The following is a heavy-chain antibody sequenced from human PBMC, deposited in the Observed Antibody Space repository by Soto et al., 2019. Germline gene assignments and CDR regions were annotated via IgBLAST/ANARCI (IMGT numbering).Heavy chain of an antibody. CDR1: GGTFRTYT. CDR2: ITLVFGTA. Sequence: QVQLVQSGAEVKKPGSSVKVSCKASGGTFRTYTISWVRQAPGQGLEWMGGITLVFGTAVYAQKFQGRVTITADESTSTAYMELSSLRSEDTAVYYCAREGGAPGAFDHWGQGTLVTVSS. CDR3: AREGGAPGAFDH. J-gene: IGHJ4*02. D-gene: IGHD7-27*01. V-gene: IGHV1-69*01.